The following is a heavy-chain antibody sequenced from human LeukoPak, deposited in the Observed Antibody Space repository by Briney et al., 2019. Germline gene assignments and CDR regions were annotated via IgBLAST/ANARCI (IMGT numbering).Heavy chain of an antibody. D-gene: IGHD1-14*01. V-gene: IGHV4-39*01. CDR3: ARQLKPREFDY. J-gene: IGHJ4*02. Sequence: SETLSLTCTVSGGSISSTSYYWGWIRQPPGKGLEWIGNIFYSGSTYYNPSLKSRVTISVDTSKNQFSLKLSSVTAAGTAVYYCARQLKPREFDYWGQGTLVTVSS. CDR1: GGSISSTSYY. CDR2: IFYSGST.